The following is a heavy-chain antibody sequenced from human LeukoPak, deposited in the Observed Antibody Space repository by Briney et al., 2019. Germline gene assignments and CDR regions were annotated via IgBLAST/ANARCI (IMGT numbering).Heavy chain of an antibody. J-gene: IGHJ4*02. CDR1: GYIVSDYH. D-gene: IGHD4-4*01. CDR3: ARDPVDGYSHFDY. V-gene: IGHV1-2*02. CDR2: IRAKSGGI. Sequence: VKVSCKASGYIVSDYHMNWVRQAPGQSLEWMGWIRAKSGGIIYAQKFQGRVTLTRDTSISTDYMELYSLTSDDTAMYYCARDPVDGYSHFDYWGQGSLVTVSP.